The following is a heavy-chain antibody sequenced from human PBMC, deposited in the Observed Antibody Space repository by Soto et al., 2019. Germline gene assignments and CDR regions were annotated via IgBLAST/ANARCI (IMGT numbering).Heavy chain of an antibody. CDR1: GGSFSGYY. V-gene: IGHV4-34*01. D-gene: IGHD3-3*01. CDR2: INHSGST. J-gene: IGHJ6*01. Sequence: PSETLSLTCAVYGGSFSGYYWSWIRQPPWKGLEWIGEINHSGSTNYNPSLKSRVTISVDTSKNQFSLKLSPVTAADTAVYYCARNGPYYYFWSGYYFGGGMDVWGQGTTVTVSS. CDR3: ARNGPYYYFWSGYYFGGGMDV.